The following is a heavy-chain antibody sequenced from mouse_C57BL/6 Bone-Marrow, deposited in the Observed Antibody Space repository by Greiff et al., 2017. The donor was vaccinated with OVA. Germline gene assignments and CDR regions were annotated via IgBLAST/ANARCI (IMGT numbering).Heavy chain of an antibody. D-gene: IGHD2-4*01. CDR3: ARYDYDYDVGDY. J-gene: IGHJ2*01. CDR1: GYAFSSSW. CDR2: IYPGDGDT. Sequence: QVQLQQSGPELVKPGASVKISCKASGYAFSSSWMNWVKQRPGKGLEWIGRIYPGDGDTNYNGKFKGKATLTADKSSSTAYMQLSSLTSEDSAVYFCARYDYDYDVGDYWGQGTTLTASS. V-gene: IGHV1-82*01.